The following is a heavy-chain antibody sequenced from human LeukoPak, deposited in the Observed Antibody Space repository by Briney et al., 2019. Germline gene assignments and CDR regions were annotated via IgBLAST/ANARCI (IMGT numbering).Heavy chain of an antibody. Sequence: PGGSLRLSCAASGFTFSSYSMNWVRQAPGKGLEWVSSISSSSSYIYYADSVKGRFTISRDNAKNSLYLQMNSLRAEDTAVYYCARVGYSSGWYRGPGGVFDYWGQGTLVTVSS. J-gene: IGHJ4*02. V-gene: IGHV3-21*01. D-gene: IGHD6-19*01. CDR2: ISSSSSYI. CDR3: ARVGYSSGWYRGPGGVFDY. CDR1: GFTFSSYS.